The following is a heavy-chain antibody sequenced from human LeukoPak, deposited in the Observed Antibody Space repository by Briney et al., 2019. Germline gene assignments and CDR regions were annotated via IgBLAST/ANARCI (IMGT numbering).Heavy chain of an antibody. CDR2: MSTSGNS. CDR1: GGAISGYY. CDR3: ARESGSMRWFDP. Sequence: SETLSLTCTVSGGAISGYYWSWIRQPAGKGLEWIGRMSTSGNSNYIPSLVSRVTMSVDTSKNQFSLNLSSVTAAATAVYYCARESGSMRWFDPWGQGTLVTVSS. V-gene: IGHV4-4*07. J-gene: IGHJ5*02. D-gene: IGHD6-25*01.